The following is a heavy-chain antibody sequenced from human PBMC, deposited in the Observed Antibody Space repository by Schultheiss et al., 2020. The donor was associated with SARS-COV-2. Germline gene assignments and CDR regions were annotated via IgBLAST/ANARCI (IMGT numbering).Heavy chain of an antibody. J-gene: IGHJ4*02. D-gene: IGHD2-2*01. CDR1: GGSISRYC. V-gene: IGHV4-59*05. CDR3: ARASGKDIVVVPAATAFDY. CDR2: IYYSGST. Sequence: SETLSLTCTVSGGSISRYCWSWIRQPPGKGLEWIGSIYYSGSTYYNPSLKSRVTISVDTSKNQFSLKLSSVTAADTAVYYCARASGKDIVVVPAATAFDYWGQGTLVTVSS.